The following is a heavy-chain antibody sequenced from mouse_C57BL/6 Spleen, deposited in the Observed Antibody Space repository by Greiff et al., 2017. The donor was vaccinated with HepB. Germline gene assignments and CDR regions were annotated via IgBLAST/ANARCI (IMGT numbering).Heavy chain of an antibody. CDR3: ARLTGYNDYDGYYFDY. CDR2: INPSNGGT. Sequence: QVQLQQPGTELVKPGASVKLSCKASGYTFTSYWMHWVKQRPGQGLEWIGNINPSNGGTNYNEKFKSKATLTVDKSSSTAYMQLSSLTSEDSAVYYCARLTGYNDYDGYYFDYWGQGTTLTVSS. V-gene: IGHV1-53*01. CDR1: GYTFTSYW. J-gene: IGHJ2*01. D-gene: IGHD2-4*01.